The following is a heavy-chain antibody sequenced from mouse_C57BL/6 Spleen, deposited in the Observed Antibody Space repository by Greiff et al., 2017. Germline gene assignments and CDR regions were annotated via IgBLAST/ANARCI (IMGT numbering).Heavy chain of an antibody. J-gene: IGHJ1*03. CDR3: TELYYDVSGGYLDV. CDR2: IDPETGGT. D-gene: IGHD1-1*01. Sequence: VQLQQSGAELVRPGASVTLSCKASGYTFTDYEMHWVKQTPVHGLEWIGAIDPETGGTAYNQKFKGKAILTADKSSSTAYMELRSLTSEDSAVYYCTELYYDVSGGYLDVWGTGTTGTVSS. V-gene: IGHV1-15*01. CDR1: GYTFTDYE.